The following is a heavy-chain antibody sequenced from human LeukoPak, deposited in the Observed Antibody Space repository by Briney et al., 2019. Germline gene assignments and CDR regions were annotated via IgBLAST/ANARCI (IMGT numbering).Heavy chain of an antibody. CDR1: GFTFSSYW. CDR2: INSDGSST. Sequence: GGSLGLSCAASGFTFSSYWMHWVRQAPGKGLVWVSRINSDGSSTSYADSVKGRFTISRDNAKNTLYLQMNSLRAEDTAVYYCARESYGGWFDPWGQGTLVTVSS. CDR3: ARESYGGWFDP. V-gene: IGHV3-74*01. D-gene: IGHD1-26*01. J-gene: IGHJ5*02.